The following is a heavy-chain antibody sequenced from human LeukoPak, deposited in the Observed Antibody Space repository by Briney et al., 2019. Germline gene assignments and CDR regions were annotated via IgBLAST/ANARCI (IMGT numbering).Heavy chain of an antibody. D-gene: IGHD6-13*01. Sequence: GGSLRLSCAASGFTFSSYAMSWVRQAPGERLEWVSAISGSGGSTYYADSVKGRFTISRDNSKNTLYLQMNSLRAEDTAVYYCAKVGSSSQASPLYWGQGTLVTVSS. CDR2: ISGSGGST. CDR1: GFTFSSYA. V-gene: IGHV3-23*01. CDR3: AKVGSSSQASPLY. J-gene: IGHJ4*02.